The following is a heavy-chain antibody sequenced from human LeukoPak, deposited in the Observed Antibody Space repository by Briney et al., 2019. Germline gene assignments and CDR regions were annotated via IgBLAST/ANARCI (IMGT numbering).Heavy chain of an antibody. CDR1: GFTFDDYA. V-gene: IGHV3-9*03. CDR3: AKGIGGNYYYYMDV. Sequence: GGSLRLSCAASGFTFDDYAMHWVRQAPGKGLEWVSGISWNSGSIGFADSVKGRFTISRDNAKNSLYLQMNSLRAEDMALYYCAKGIGGNYYYYMDVWGKGTTVTVSS. CDR2: ISWNSGSI. J-gene: IGHJ6*03.